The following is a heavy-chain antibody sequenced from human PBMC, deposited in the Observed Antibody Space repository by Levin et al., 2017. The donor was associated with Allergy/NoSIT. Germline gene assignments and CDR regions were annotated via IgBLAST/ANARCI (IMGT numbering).Heavy chain of an antibody. Sequence: SQTLSLTCTVSGGSISSSYWSWIRQPPGKGLEWIGYIYYSGSTNYNPSLKSRVTISVDTSKNQFSLKLSSVTAADTAVYYCARLSTDSRAFDIWGQGTMVTVSS. CDR1: GGSISSSY. D-gene: IGHD2-15*01. J-gene: IGHJ3*02. CDR2: IYYSGST. CDR3: ARLSTDSRAFDI. V-gene: IGHV4-59*01.